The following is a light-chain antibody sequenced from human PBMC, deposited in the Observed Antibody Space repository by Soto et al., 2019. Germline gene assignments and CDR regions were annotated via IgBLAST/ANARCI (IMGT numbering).Light chain of an antibody. J-gene: IGKJ5*01. V-gene: IGKV3-20*01. CDR3: QQFDDSVT. CDR1: QSIGRTY. Sequence: EIVLTQSPGTLSLSPGETATLSCXASQSIGRTYLAWYQQKPGQAPRLLMYGASDRATGTPGRFSGSGSGTDFTLTISGLEPEDSAVYYCQQFDDSVTFGQGTRLEIK. CDR2: GAS.